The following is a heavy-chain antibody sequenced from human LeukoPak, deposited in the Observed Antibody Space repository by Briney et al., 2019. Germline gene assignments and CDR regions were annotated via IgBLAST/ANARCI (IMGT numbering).Heavy chain of an antibody. CDR3: VRGCSQGVCYWDF. CDR1: GFTFSTYG. V-gene: IGHV3-21*06. CDR2: ITGNSDSK. J-gene: IGHJ4*02. D-gene: IGHD2-8*01. Sequence: PGGSLRLSCATSGFTFSTYGMDWVRQAPGKGLEWISGITGNSDSKYYVDSVKGRCIISRDNAKSSLCLQMNSLRAEDTAVYYCVRGCSQGVCYWDFWGRGTLVTVSS.